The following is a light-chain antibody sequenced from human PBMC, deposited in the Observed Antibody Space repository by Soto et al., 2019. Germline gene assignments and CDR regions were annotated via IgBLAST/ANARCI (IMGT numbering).Light chain of an antibody. Sequence: IKMTQSPSTLSASVGDRVTITCRASQFINSWLAWYQQKPGKAPKLLIYKTSTLQSGVPSRFSGSGSGTEFTLTISSLQPDDFATYYCQQYDTYSGTFGPGTKVDI. CDR2: KTS. CDR3: QQYDTYSGT. V-gene: IGKV1-5*03. J-gene: IGKJ3*01. CDR1: QFINSW.